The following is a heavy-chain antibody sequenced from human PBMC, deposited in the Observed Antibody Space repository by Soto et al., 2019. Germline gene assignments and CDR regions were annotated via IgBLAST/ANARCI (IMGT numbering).Heavy chain of an antibody. D-gene: IGHD6-13*01. Sequence: ASVKVSCKASGYTFTSYGISWVRQAPGQGLEWMGWISAYNGNKKYAQKLQGRVTMTTDTSTSTAYMELRSLRSEDTAVYYCARDLGQQLFDYWGQGTLVTVSS. CDR1: GYTFTSYG. CDR3: ARDLGQQLFDY. V-gene: IGHV1-18*01. J-gene: IGHJ4*02. CDR2: ISAYNGNK.